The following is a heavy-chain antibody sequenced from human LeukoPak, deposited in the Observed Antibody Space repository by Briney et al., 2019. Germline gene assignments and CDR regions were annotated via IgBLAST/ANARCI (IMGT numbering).Heavy chain of an antibody. Sequence: GGSLRLSCAASGFRFSSYAMNWVRQAPGKGLEWVSGISGSGGSTHYADSVKGRFTISRDNSKNTLYLQMNSLRAEDTAVYYCAKPHSLYYDSSGLFDYWGQGTLVTVSS. V-gene: IGHV3-23*01. D-gene: IGHD3-22*01. CDR1: GFRFSSYA. J-gene: IGHJ4*02. CDR3: AKPHSLYYDSSGLFDY. CDR2: ISGSGGST.